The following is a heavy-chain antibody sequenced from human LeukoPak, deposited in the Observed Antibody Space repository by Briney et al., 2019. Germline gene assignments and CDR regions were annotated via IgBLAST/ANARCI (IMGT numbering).Heavy chain of an antibody. D-gene: IGHD6-13*01. Sequence: GGSLRLSCAASGFTFDDYAIHWIRQAPGKGLEWVSYISSSGSTIYYADSVKGRFTISRDNAKNSLYLQMNSLRAEDTAVYYCARDGEAAAGTDYWGQGTLVTVSS. V-gene: IGHV3-11*04. CDR3: ARDGEAAAGTDY. J-gene: IGHJ4*02. CDR2: ISSSGSTI. CDR1: GFTFDDYA.